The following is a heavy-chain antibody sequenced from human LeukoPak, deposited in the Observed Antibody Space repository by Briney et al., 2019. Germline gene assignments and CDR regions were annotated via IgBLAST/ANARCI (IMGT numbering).Heavy chain of an antibody. J-gene: IGHJ3*02. Sequence: GGSLRLSCAASGFTFSRYWMSWVRQAPGRGLEWVANIKHDGSQKYYVDSVKGRITISRDNAKNSLYLQMNSLRAEDTAVYYCARDGMGGIKAFDIWGQGTMVTVSP. D-gene: IGHD3-16*01. CDR3: ARDGMGGIKAFDI. V-gene: IGHV3-7*05. CDR2: IKHDGSQK. CDR1: GFTFSRYW.